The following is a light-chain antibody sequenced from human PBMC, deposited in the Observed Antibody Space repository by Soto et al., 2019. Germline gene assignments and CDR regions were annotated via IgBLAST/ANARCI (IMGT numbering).Light chain of an antibody. Sequence: QSALTQPASVSGSPGQSITISCTGTSNLVSWYQQHPDKAPKLMIYDGSKRPSGVSNRFSGSKSGNTASLTISGLQAEDEADYYCCSYASTNTLAFGGGTKVTVL. CDR1: SNL. J-gene: IGLJ3*02. CDR2: DGS. CDR3: CSYASTNTLA. V-gene: IGLV2-23*01.